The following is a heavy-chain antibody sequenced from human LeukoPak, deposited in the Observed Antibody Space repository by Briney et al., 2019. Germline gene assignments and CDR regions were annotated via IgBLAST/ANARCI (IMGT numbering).Heavy chain of an antibody. Sequence: SETLSLTCTVPGGSISSSYWSWIRQPPGKGLEWIGYIYYSGSTNYNPSPKSRVTISLDTANNPFSLQLISVTAADTAVYYCAGTSKWLAFDYWGQGTLVTVSS. CDR3: AGTSKWLAFDY. D-gene: IGHD6-19*01. CDR2: IYYSGST. CDR1: GGSISSSY. V-gene: IGHV4-59*01. J-gene: IGHJ4*02.